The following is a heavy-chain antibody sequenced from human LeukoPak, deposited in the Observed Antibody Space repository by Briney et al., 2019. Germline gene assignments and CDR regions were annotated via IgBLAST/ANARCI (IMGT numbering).Heavy chain of an antibody. CDR1: GYTFTSYG. V-gene: IGHV1-18*01. Sequence: ASVKVSCKASGYTFTSYGISWVRQAPGQGLEWMGWISAYNGNTNYAQKLQGRATMTTDTSTSTAYMELRSLRSDDTAVYYCARCGLWFGELRNNFDYWGQGTLVTVSS. J-gene: IGHJ4*02. CDR3: ARCGLWFGELRNNFDY. D-gene: IGHD3-10*01. CDR2: ISAYNGNT.